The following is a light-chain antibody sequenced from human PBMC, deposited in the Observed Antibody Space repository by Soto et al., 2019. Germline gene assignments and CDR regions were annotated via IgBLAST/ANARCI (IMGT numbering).Light chain of an antibody. J-gene: IGKJ4*01. CDR1: QSVRSH. CDR2: GAS. Sequence: EVVMTQAPATLSVSPGERVTLSCRASQSVRSHLAWYQQKPGQAPSLLIFGASTKATGVPDRFSGGESGTEFTLTISSLQSEDVAVYYCQQRSDWLLTFGGGTKVKIK. CDR3: QQRSDWLLT. V-gene: IGKV3-15*01.